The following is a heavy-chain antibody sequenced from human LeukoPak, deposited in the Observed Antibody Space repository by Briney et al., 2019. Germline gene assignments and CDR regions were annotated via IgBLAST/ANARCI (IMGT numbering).Heavy chain of an antibody. D-gene: IGHD2-2*01. V-gene: IGHV4-34*01. CDR1: GGSFSGYY. CDR3: ARVKRKYQLLKPLHETPSHYFDY. Sequence: SETLSLTCAVYGGSFSGYYWSWIRQPPGKGLEWIGEINHSGSTNYNSSLKSRVTISVDTSKNQFSLKLSSVTAADTAMYYCARVKRKYQLLKPLHETPSHYFDYWGQGTLVTVSS. J-gene: IGHJ4*02. CDR2: INHSGST.